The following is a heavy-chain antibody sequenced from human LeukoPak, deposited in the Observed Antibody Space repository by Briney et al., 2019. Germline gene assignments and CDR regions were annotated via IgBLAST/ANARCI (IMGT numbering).Heavy chain of an antibody. CDR3: ARQSTRGYAYGRSDFDS. CDR1: GYSINSVYS. Sequence: SETLSLPCTVSGYSINSVYSWGWIRQPPEKGLEWIGSIHYSGNIFYNLSLKGGVTISMDTSRNQFSLKLSSVTAADTALYYCARQSTRGYAYGRSDFDSWGQGTLVTVSS. CDR2: IHYSGNI. D-gene: IGHD5-18*01. V-gene: IGHV4-38-2*02. J-gene: IGHJ4*02.